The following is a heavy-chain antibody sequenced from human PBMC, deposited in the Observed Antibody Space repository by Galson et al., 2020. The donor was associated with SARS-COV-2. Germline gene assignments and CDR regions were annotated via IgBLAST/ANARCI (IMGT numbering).Heavy chain of an antibody. CDR2: ISSSGSTI. Sequence: GGSLRLSCAASGFTFSSYEMNWVRQAPGKGLEWVSYISSSGSTIYYADSVKGRFTISRDNAKNSLYLQMNSLRAEDTAVYYCARESLYYYDSSGPRGDAFDIWGQGTMVTVSS. CDR1: GFTFSSYE. J-gene: IGHJ3*02. CDR3: ARESLYYYDSSGPRGDAFDI. V-gene: IGHV3-48*03. D-gene: IGHD3-22*01.